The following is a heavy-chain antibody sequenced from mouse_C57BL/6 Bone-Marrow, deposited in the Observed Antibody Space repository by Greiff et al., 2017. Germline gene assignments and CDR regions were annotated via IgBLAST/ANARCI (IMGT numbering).Heavy chain of an antibody. Sequence: VQLQQSGPELVKPGASVKISCKASGYSFTGYYMNWVKQSPEKSLEWIGEINPSTGGTTSNQKFKAKATLTVDKSSSTAYMQLKSLTSEDSAVYYCARSGDGYYVDYFDYWGQGTTLTVSS. J-gene: IGHJ2*01. D-gene: IGHD2-3*01. V-gene: IGHV1-42*01. CDR2: INPSTGGT. CDR1: GYSFTGYY. CDR3: ARSGDGYYVDYFDY.